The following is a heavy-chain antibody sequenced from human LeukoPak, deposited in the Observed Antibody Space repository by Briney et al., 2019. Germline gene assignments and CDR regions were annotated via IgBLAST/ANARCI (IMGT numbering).Heavy chain of an antibody. CDR2: IYYSGST. D-gene: IGHD6-13*01. Sequence: SETLSLTCTVSGGSISSYYWSWIRQPPGKGLEWIGYIYYSGSTNYNPSLKSRVTISVDTSKNQFSLKLSSVTAADTAVYYCARSIAAAGQEKFDPWGQGTLVTVSS. J-gene: IGHJ5*02. CDR3: ARSIAAAGQEKFDP. V-gene: IGHV4-59*01. CDR1: GGSISSYY.